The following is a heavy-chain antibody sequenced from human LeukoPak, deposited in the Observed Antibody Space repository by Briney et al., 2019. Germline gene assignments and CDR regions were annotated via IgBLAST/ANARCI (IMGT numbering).Heavy chain of an antibody. CDR1: GFIFSGHV. CDR2: ISYDGSNK. J-gene: IGHJ4*02. Sequence: GGSLRLSCAASGFIFSGHVMHWVRQAPGKGLEWVSLISYDGSNKDYADSVKGRFTISRDNAKNSLYLQMSSLRAEDTAVYYCARARFVVVPYDYWGQGTLVTVSS. V-gene: IGHV3-30-3*01. CDR3: ARARFVVVPYDY. D-gene: IGHD2-21*01.